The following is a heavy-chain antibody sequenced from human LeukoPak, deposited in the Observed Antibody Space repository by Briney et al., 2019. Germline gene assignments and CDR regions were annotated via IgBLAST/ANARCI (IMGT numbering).Heavy chain of an antibody. D-gene: IGHD3-22*01. CDR2: IWYDGSNK. J-gene: IGHJ3*02. V-gene: IGHV3-33*06. CDR1: GFTFSSYG. CDR3: AKVGNYYDSSGYHYDAFDI. Sequence: GGSLRLSCAASGFTFSSYGMHWVRQAPGKGLEWVAVIWYDGSNKYYADSVKGRFTISRDNSKNTLYLQMNSLRAEDTAVYYCAKVGNYYDSSGYHYDAFDIWGQGTMATVSS.